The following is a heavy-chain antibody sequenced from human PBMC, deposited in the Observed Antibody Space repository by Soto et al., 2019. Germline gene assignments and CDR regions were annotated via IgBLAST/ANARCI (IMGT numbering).Heavy chain of an antibody. CDR2: ISAYNGNT. CDR3: ARALIQDIVVVVAATSLDY. CDR1: GYTFTSYG. J-gene: IGHJ4*02. V-gene: IGHV1-18*01. D-gene: IGHD2-15*01. Sequence: QVPLVQSGAEVKKPGASVKVSCKASGYTFTSYGISWVRQAPGQGLEWMGWISAYNGNTNYAQKLQGRVTMTTDTSTSTAYMELRSLRSDDTAVYYCARALIQDIVVVVAATSLDYWGQGTLVTVSS.